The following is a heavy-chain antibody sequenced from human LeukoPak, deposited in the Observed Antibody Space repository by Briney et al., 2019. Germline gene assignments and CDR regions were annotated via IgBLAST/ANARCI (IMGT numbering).Heavy chain of an antibody. CDR2: IYYSGST. J-gene: IGHJ6*04. D-gene: IGHD1-1*01. V-gene: IGHV4-59*01. Sequence: PSETLSLTCTVSGGSISSYYWSWIRQPPGKGLEWIGYIYYSGSTNYNPSLKSRVTISVDTSKNQFSLKLSSVTAADTAVYYCARDTQPYNWNRYYYYGMDVWGKGTTVTVSS. CDR3: ARDTQPYNWNRYYYYGMDV. CDR1: GGSISSYY.